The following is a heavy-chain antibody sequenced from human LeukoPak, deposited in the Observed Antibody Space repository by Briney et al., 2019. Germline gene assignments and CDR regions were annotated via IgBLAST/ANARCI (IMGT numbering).Heavy chain of an antibody. CDR1: GGSISSYY. CDR3: ARDRSIAVVRNNNWFDP. D-gene: IGHD6-6*01. CDR2: IYTSGST. V-gene: IGHV4-4*07. Sequence: NASETLSLTCTVSGGSISSYYWSWIRQPAGKGLEWIGRIYTSGSTNYNPSLKSRVTMSVDTSKNQFSLKLSSVTAADTAVYYCARDRSIAVVRNNNWFDPWGQGTLVTVSS. J-gene: IGHJ5*02.